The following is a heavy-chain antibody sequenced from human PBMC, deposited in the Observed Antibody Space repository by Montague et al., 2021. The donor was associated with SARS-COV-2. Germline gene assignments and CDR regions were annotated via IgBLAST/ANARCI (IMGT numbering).Heavy chain of an antibody. J-gene: IGHJ3*02. D-gene: IGHD4-23*01. CDR3: VRDHPYGGPRGAYDI. CDR1: GGSITGYY. Sequence: SETLSLTCTVSGGSITGYYWSWLRRSPGKGLEWIAYIYDGGAVNYNPSLWSRVTISTDTSKNQLSLNVNSVTAADTAVYYCVRDHPYGGPRGAYDIWGQGTVVTVSS. CDR2: IYDGGAV. V-gene: IGHV4-59*01.